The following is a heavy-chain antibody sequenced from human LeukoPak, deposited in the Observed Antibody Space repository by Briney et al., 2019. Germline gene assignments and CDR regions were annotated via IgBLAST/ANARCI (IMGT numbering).Heavy chain of an antibody. J-gene: IGHJ5*02. CDR1: GDTFSSYA. CDR2: IIPIFGTA. V-gene: IGHV1-69*05. D-gene: IGHD2-15*01. CDR3: AKANHFHRSGGSCSS. Sequence: ASVKVSCKASGDTFSSYAINWVRQAPGQGPEWMGGIIPIFGTANYAQKFQGRVTITTDESTSTAYMELSSLRSEDTAVYYCAKANHFHRSGGSCSSWGQGTLVTVSS.